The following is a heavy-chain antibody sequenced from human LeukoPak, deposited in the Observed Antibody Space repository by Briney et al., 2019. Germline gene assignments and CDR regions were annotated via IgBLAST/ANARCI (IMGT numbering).Heavy chain of an antibody. J-gene: IGHJ6*02. CDR1: GFTFSSYA. V-gene: IGHV3-23*01. CDR2: ISGSGGST. D-gene: IGHD2-2*01. CDR3: AKDDPTVVAPAAIPNSYYYAMDV. Sequence: GGSLRLSCAASGFTFSSYAMSWVRQAPVKVLEWVSAISGSGGSTYYADSVRGRFTISRDNSKNTLYLQMNSLRAEDTAVYYCAKDDPTVVAPAAIPNSYYYAMDVWGQGTTVTVSS.